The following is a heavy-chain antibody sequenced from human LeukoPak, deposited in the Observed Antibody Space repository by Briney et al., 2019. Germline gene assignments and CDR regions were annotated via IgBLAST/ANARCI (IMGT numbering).Heavy chain of an antibody. CDR1: GYTFTRYG. D-gene: IGHD6-13*01. V-gene: IGHV1-18*01. J-gene: IGHJ4*02. CDR2: ISAYNGNT. Sequence: AASEKVFCKASGYTFTRYGISWVRQAPGQGLEWMGWISAYNGNTNYAQKLQGRVTMTTDTSTSTAYMELRSLRSDDTAVYYCARDPYSSSWFFDYWGQGTLVTVSS. CDR3: ARDPYSSSWFFDY.